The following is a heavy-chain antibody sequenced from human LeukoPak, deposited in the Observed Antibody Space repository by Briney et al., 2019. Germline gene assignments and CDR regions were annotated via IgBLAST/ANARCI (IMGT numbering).Heavy chain of an antibody. Sequence: ASVKVSCKASGYTFTGYHMHWVRQAPGQGLEWMGWINPNSGGTNYAQKFQGRVTMTRDTSISTAYMELSRLRSDDTAVYYCAREVRVVAVPAAIPWFDPWGQGTLVTVSS. CDR2: INPNSGGT. J-gene: IGHJ5*02. CDR3: AREVRVVAVPAAIPWFDP. D-gene: IGHD2-2*02. CDR1: GYTFTGYH. V-gene: IGHV1-2*02.